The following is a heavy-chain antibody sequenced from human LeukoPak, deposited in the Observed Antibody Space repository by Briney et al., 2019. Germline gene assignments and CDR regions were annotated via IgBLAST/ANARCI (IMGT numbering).Heavy chain of an antibody. CDR2: ISGSGGTT. Sequence: GGSLRLSCAASGFIFSRYGMSWVRQAPGKGLEWVSAISGSGGTTYYADSVKGRFTISRDNAKNSLYLQMNSLRADDTAVYYCARVSESYHDYWGQGTLVTVSS. CDR3: ARVSESYHDY. CDR1: GFIFSRYG. V-gene: IGHV3-23*01. D-gene: IGHD1-26*01. J-gene: IGHJ4*02.